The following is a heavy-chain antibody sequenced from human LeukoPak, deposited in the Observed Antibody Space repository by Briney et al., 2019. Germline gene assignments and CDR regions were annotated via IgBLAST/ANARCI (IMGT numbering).Heavy chain of an antibody. V-gene: IGHV3-30-3*01. D-gene: IGHD6-13*01. CDR3: AGPRGIAAAGPYFDY. CDR2: ISYDGSNK. J-gene: IGHJ4*02. CDR1: GFTFSSYA. Sequence: GALRLSCAASGFTFSSYAMRWVRQAPGKGLEWVAVISYDGSNKYYADSVKGRFTISRDNSKNTLYLQMNSLRAEDTAVYYCAGPRGIAAAGPYFDYWGQGTLVTVSS.